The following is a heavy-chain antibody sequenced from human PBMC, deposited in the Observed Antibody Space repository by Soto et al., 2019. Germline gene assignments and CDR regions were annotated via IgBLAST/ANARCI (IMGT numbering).Heavy chain of an antibody. Sequence: PSETLSLTCTVSGGSISSSSYYWGWIRQPPGKGLEWIGSIYYSGSTYYNPSLKSRVTISVDTSKNQFSLKLSSVTAADTAVYYCARRTVAATHAIFDYWGQGTLVTVSS. CDR2: IYYSGST. CDR1: GGSISSSSYY. J-gene: IGHJ4*02. D-gene: IGHD2-15*01. V-gene: IGHV4-39*01. CDR3: ARRTVAATHAIFDY.